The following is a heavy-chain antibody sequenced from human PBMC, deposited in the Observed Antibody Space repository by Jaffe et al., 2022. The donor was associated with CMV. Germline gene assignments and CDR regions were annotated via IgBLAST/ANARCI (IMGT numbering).Heavy chain of an antibody. Sequence: QLQLQESGPGLVKPSETLSLTCTVSGGSISSSSYYWGWIRQPPGKGLEWIGSIYYSGSTYYNPSLKSRVTISVDTSKNQFSLKLSSVTAADTAVYYCARHDQHHKYYDFWSGYYEHYYYGMDVWGQGTTVTVSS. CDR1: GGSISSSSYY. CDR2: IYYSGST. J-gene: IGHJ6*02. V-gene: IGHV4-39*01. D-gene: IGHD3-3*01. CDR3: ARHDQHHKYYDFWSGYYEHYYYGMDV.